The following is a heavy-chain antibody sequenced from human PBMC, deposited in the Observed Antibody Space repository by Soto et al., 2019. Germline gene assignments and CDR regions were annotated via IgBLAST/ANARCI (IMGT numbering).Heavy chain of an antibody. CDR3: ARERIRIAAAWRAPYYYYGMDV. J-gene: IGHJ6*02. Sequence: SETLSLTCTVSGGSISSGDYYWSWIRQPPGKGLEWIGYIYYSGSTYYNPSLKSRVTISVDTSKNQFSLKLSSVTAADTAVYYCARERIRIAAAWRAPYYYYGMDVWGQGTTVTVSS. D-gene: IGHD6-13*01. CDR2: IYYSGST. CDR1: GGSISSGDYY. V-gene: IGHV4-30-4*01.